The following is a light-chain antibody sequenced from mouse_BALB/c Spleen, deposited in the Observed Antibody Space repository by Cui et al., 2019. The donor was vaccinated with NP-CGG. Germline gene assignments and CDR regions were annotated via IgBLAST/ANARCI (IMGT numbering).Light chain of an antibody. Sequence: QAVVTQDSALTTSPGETVTLTCRSSTGAVTTSNYANWVQEKPDHLFTGLIGGTNNRAPGVPARFSGSPIGDKAALTITGAQTEDEAIYFCALWYSNHWVFGGGTKLTVL. V-gene: IGLV1*01. CDR2: GTN. J-gene: IGLJ1*01. CDR3: ALWYSNHWV. CDR1: TGAVTTSNY.